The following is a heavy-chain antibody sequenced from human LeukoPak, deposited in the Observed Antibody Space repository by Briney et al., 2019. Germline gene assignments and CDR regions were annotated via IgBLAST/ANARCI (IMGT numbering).Heavy chain of an antibody. CDR1: GFTFSNYW. V-gene: IGHV3-74*01. Sequence: PGGSLRLSCAASGFTFSNYWMNWVRQAPGQGLVRLSRINDAGRDISYADSVKGRFTSSRDNAKNTLYLQMNSLRAEDTAVYYCTRIRVGAHQLEYWGQGTLVTVSS. D-gene: IGHD1-26*01. CDR2: INDAGRDI. J-gene: IGHJ4*02. CDR3: TRIRVGAHQLEY.